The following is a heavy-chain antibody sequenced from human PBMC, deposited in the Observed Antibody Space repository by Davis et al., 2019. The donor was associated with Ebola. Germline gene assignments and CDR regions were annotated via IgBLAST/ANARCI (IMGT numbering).Heavy chain of an antibody. CDR3: ANLEWVNPDY. D-gene: IGHD3-3*01. CDR1: GFTVSGNY. V-gene: IGHV3-7*01. Sequence: GESLKISCAASGFTVSGNYMNWVRQAPGQGLEWVASIKEDGSEKYHVHSVEGRFTISRDNAKNSLYLQMNSLRAEDTAVYYCANLEWVNPDYWGQGVLVTVSS. J-gene: IGHJ4*02. CDR2: IKEDGSEK.